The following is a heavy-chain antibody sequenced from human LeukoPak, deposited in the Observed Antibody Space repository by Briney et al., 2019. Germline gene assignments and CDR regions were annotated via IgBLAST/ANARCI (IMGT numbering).Heavy chain of an antibody. Sequence: GESLKIFCKGSGYSFTSYWIGWVRQMPGKGLEWRGIIYPGDSDTRYSPSFQGQVTISADKSISTAYLQWSSLKASDTAMYHCARGIAAAGTNFDYWGQGTLVTVSS. CDR1: GYSFTSYW. CDR2: IYPGDSDT. J-gene: IGHJ4*02. D-gene: IGHD6-13*01. V-gene: IGHV5-51*03. CDR3: ARGIAAAGTNFDY.